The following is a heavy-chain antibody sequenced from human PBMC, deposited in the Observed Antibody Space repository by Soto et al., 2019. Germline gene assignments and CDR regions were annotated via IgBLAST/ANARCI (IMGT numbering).Heavy chain of an antibody. V-gene: IGHV4-39*01. CDR3: ARQVEPWGSSWSRGFDY. J-gene: IGHJ4*02. D-gene: IGHD6-13*01. CDR2: IYSSGST. Sequence: SETLSLTCTVSGVSISSSSYYWGWIRQPPGKGLEWIGRIYSSGSTYYNPSLKSRVTISVDTSKNQFSLKLSSVTAADTAVYYCARQVEPWGSSWSRGFDYWGQGALVTVSS. CDR1: GVSISSSSYY.